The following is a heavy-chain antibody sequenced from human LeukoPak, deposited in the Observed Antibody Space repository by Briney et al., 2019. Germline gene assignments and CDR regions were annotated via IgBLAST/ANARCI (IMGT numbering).Heavy chain of an antibody. J-gene: IGHJ4*02. Sequence: GGSVTLSCAASGFVFSSYAMDWVRHAPGKGLEWVAVISYDGRNKYYADSVKGRFTISRDNSKNTLYLQMNSLRAEDTAVYYCASHGHSSGWYYFDYWGQGTLVTVSS. CDR2: ISYDGRNK. CDR3: ASHGHSSGWYYFDY. V-gene: IGHV3-30*04. CDR1: GFVFSSYA. D-gene: IGHD6-19*01.